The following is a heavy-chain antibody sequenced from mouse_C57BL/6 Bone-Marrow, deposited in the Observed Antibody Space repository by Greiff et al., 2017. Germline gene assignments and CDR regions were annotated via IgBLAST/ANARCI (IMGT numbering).Heavy chain of an antibody. D-gene: IGHD2-1*01. CDR1: GFSLTSYG. CDR3: ASRYYGNYPFAY. V-gene: IGHV2-6*01. CDR2: IWGVGST. Sequence: VQVVESGPGLVAPSQSLSITCTVSGFSLTSYGVDWVRQSPGKGLEWLGVIWGVGSTNYNSALKSRLSISKDNSKSQVFLKMNSLQTDDTAMYYCASRYYGNYPFAYWGQGTLVTVSA. J-gene: IGHJ3*01.